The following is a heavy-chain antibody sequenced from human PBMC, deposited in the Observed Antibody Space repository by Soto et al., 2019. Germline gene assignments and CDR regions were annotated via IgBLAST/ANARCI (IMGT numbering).Heavy chain of an antibody. CDR1: GFSLSNARMG. J-gene: IGHJ4*02. V-gene: IGHV2-26*01. Sequence: QVTLKESGPVLVKPTETLTLTCTVSGFSLSNARMGVSWIRQPPGKALECLDPFFSNNEKSYSTTLKSRLTISKDTSKSQVVLTMTNMDPVDTATYYCARIRCSGGSCYLRWVDYWGQGTLVTVSS. D-gene: IGHD2-15*01. CDR2: FFSNNEK. CDR3: ARIRCSGGSCYLRWVDY.